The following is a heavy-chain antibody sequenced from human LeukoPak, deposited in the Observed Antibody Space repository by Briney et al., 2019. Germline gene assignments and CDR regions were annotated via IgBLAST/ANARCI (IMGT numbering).Heavy chain of an antibody. CDR1: GFTFSSYA. V-gene: IGHV3-23*01. CDR3: AKKDCSGGSCYCPLDY. Sequence: PGGSLRLSCAASGFTFSSYAMSWVRQAPGKGLEWVSAISGSGGSTYYADSVKGRFTIPRDNSKNTLYPQMNSLRAEDTAVYYCAKKDCSGGSCYCPLDYWGQGTLVTVSS. D-gene: IGHD2-15*01. J-gene: IGHJ4*02. CDR2: ISGSGGST.